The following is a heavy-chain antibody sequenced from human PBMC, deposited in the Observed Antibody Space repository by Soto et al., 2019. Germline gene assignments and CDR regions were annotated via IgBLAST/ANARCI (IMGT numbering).Heavy chain of an antibody. J-gene: IGHJ4*02. CDR2: IYQNGHT. D-gene: IGHD6-19*01. Sequence: LSLTCAVSSGSIKTDVWWSWLRRPPGKGLEWIGEIYQNGHTNYNPSLKSRVTMSVDKSKNQFSLMLTSVTAADTAMYYCARDAAVAGETDRFDYWGQGILVTVSS. CDR3: ARDAAVAGETDRFDY. CDR1: SGSIKTDVW. V-gene: IGHV4-4*02.